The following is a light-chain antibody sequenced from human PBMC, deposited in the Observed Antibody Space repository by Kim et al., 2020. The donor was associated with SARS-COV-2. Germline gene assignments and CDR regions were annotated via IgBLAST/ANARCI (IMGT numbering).Light chain of an antibody. CDR3: LLYYSGVRV. Sequence: PGCTGTLTCGSSTGAVTSGHFPYWFQHKPGQAPSTLIYDITQRHSWTPARFSGSLLGDKAALTLSGAQPEDEADYYCLLYYSGVRVFGGGTQLTVL. CDR2: DIT. V-gene: IGLV7-46*01. J-gene: IGLJ2*01. CDR1: TGAVTSGHF.